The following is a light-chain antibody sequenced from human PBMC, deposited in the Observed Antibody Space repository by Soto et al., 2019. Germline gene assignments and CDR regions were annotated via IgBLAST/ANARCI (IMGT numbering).Light chain of an antibody. CDR3: QSYDSSLSGYV. CDR2: GNS. J-gene: IGLJ1*01. CDR1: SSNIGAGYD. Sequence: QSVLTQPPSVSGAPGQRVTISCNGSSSNIGAGYDVHWYQHLPGTAPKFLIYGNSNRPSGVPDRFSGSKSGTSASLAITGLQAEDEADYYCQSYDSSLSGYVFGTGTKVTVL. V-gene: IGLV1-40*01.